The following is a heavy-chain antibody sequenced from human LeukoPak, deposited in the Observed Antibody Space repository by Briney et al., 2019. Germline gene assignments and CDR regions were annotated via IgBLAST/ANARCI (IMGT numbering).Heavy chain of an antibody. D-gene: IGHD6-6*01. CDR3: AREYSRSAGADY. J-gene: IGHJ4*02. V-gene: IGHV3-30*04. CDR1: GFTFSSYA. Sequence: PGGSLRLSCAASGFTFSSYAMHWVRQAPGKGLEWVAVISYDGSNKYYADSVKGRFTISRDNSKNTLYLQMNSLRAEDTAVYYCAREYSRSAGADYWGQGILVIVSS. CDR2: ISYDGSNK.